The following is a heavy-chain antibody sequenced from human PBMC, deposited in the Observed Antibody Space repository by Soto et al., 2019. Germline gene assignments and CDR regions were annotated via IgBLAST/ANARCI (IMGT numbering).Heavy chain of an antibody. D-gene: IGHD2-2*01. CDR2: ISYDVSNK. V-gene: IGHV3-30*18. Sequence: GGSLKLSCAPSGFPFSSYCMHLIRQAPGKWLEWVAVISYDVSNKYYAASVKGRFTISRDNSKNTLYLQMNSLRAEDTAVYYCAKGRYCSSTSCYALYYMDVWGKGATVTVS. CDR3: AKGRYCSSTSCYALYYMDV. J-gene: IGHJ6*03. CDR1: GFPFSSYC.